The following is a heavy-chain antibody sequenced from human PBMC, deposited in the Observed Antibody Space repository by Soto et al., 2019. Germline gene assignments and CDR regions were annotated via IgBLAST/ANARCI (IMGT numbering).Heavy chain of an antibody. CDR1: GGSISSYY. CDR2: IYYSGST. D-gene: IGHD2-2*02. J-gene: IGHJ6*02. V-gene: IGHV4-59*01. Sequence: SETLSLTCTVSGGSISSYYWIWIRQPPGKGLEWIGYIYYSGSTNYNPSLKSRVTISVDTSKNQFSLKLSSVTAADTAVYYCAREATGYCSSTGCYTYYYGMDVWGQGTTVTVSS. CDR3: AREATGYCSSTGCYTYYYGMDV.